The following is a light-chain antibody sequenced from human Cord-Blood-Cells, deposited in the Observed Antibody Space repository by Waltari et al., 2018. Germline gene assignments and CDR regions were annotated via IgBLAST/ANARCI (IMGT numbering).Light chain of an antibody. V-gene: IGKV1-5*01. CDR1: QSISSW. CDR3: QQYNSYWWT. CDR2: DAS. J-gene: IGKJ1*01. Sequence: ASVGDRVTITWRASQSISSWLAWYQQKPGKAPKLLIYDASSLESGVPSRFSGSGSGTEFTLTISSLQPDDFATYYCQQYNSYWWTFGQGTKVEIK.